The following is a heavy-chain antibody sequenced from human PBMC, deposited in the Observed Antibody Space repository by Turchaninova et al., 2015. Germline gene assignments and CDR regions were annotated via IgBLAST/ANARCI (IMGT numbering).Heavy chain of an antibody. Sequence: QVQLVQSGAEVKKPGASVTVSCKVSGYTLTELSMHWLRQAPGNGLEWMGGFDPEGGETIYAQQFRGIVTMSAATAKDTAYRGLSSLRSGDAAVYYGATHHREWPTYYFDYWGQGTLVTVSS. D-gene: IGHD3-3*01. V-gene: IGHV1-24*01. CDR3: ATHHREWPTYYFDY. CDR1: GYTLTELS. CDR2: FDPEGGET. J-gene: IGHJ4*02.